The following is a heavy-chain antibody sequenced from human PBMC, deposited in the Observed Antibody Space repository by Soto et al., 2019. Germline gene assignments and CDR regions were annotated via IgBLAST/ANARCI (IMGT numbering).Heavy chain of an antibody. CDR1: GFTFRTYG. D-gene: IGHD3-9*01. CDR2: VSYDGSIS. Sequence: PGGSLRLSCAASGFTFRTYGMHWVRQAPGRGLEWVAVVSYDGSISYSADSVKGRFTISRDNSKNTLFLQMNSLRPADTAVYYCAKAVLGSFGWFLLEDWGQGTSVTVSS. J-gene: IGHJ6*02. V-gene: IGHV3-30*18. CDR3: AKAVLGSFGWFLLED.